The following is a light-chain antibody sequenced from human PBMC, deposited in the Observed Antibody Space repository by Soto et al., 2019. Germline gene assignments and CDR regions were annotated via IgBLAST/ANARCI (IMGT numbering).Light chain of an antibody. CDR3: QQYYSTPRT. Sequence: IVLTQSPATLSVSPWERATLSCRASQSISSNLVWYQQKAGQAPRLLIYWASTRESGVPARFSGSGSGTDFTLTISSLQAEDLAVYYCQQYYSTPRTFGQGTKVDIK. CDR1: QSISSN. V-gene: IGKV3-15*01. CDR2: WAS. J-gene: IGKJ1*01.